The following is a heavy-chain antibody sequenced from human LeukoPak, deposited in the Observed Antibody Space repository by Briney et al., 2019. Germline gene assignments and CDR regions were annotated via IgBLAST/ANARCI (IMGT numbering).Heavy chain of an antibody. D-gene: IGHD6-19*01. J-gene: IGHJ4*02. CDR1: GFTVSSNY. CDR3: ASSKAVGSSDWYGGWFDY. V-gene: IGHV3-66*01. CDR2: IYSGGST. Sequence: GGSLRLSCAASGFTVSSNYMSWVRQAPGKGLEWVSVIYSGGSTYYADSVKGRFTISRDNSKNTLYLQMNSLRAEDTAVYYCASSKAVGSSDWYGGWFDYWGQGTLVTVSS.